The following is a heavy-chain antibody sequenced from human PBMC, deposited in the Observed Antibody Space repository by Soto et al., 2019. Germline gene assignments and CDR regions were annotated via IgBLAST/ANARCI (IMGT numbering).Heavy chain of an antibody. J-gene: IGHJ6*03. Sequence: EVQLLESGGGLVQPGGSLRLSCAASGFTFSSYAMSWVRQAPGKGLEWVSAISGSGGSTYYADSVKGRFTISRDNSKKTLYLQMNSLRAEDTAVYYCEKRYDYGDYYYYYMDVWGKGTTVTVSS. CDR1: GFTFSSYA. V-gene: IGHV3-23*01. D-gene: IGHD4-17*01. CDR3: EKRYDYGDYYYYYMDV. CDR2: ISGSGGST.